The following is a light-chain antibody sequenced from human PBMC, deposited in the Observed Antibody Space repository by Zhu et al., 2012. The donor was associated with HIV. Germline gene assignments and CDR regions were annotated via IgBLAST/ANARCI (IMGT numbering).Light chain of an antibody. Sequence: EIVLTQSPGTLSLSPGERAILSCRASQSFTSSYLAWYQQKPGQPPRLLIYGASSRATGIPDRFSGSGSGTDFTLTISRLEPEDFAVYYCQQYDSSPRTFGQGTKVEIK. CDR1: QSFTSSY. CDR2: GAS. CDR3: QQYDSSPRT. V-gene: IGKV3-20*01. J-gene: IGKJ1*01.